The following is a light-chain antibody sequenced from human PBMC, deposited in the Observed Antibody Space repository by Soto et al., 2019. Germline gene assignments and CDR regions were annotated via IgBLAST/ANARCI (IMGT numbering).Light chain of an antibody. V-gene: IGKV3-11*01. CDR1: QSVSSY. CDR3: QQRSNL. J-gene: IGKJ5*01. Sequence: EIVLTQSPATLSLSPWERATLSCRASQSVSSYLAWYQQKPGQAPRLLIYDASNRATGIPARFSGSGSGTDFTLTISSLEPEDFAVYYCQQRSNLFGQGTRLEIK. CDR2: DAS.